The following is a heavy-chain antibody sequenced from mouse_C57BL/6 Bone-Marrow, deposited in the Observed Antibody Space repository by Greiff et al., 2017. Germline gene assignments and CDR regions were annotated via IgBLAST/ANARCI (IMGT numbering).Heavy chain of an antibody. Sequence: VQLKESGAELVRPGASVKLSCTASGFNIKDDYMHWVKQRPEQGLEWIGWIDPENGDTEYASKFQGKATITADTSSNTAYLQLSSLTSEDTAVYYCTTSSNYPWFAYWGQGTLVTVSA. V-gene: IGHV14-4*01. D-gene: IGHD2-5*01. J-gene: IGHJ3*01. CDR2: IDPENGDT. CDR1: GFNIKDDY. CDR3: TTSSNYPWFAY.